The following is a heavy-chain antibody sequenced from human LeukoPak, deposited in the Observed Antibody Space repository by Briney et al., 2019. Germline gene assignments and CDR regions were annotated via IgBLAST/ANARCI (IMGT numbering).Heavy chain of an antibody. CDR2: ISAYNGNT. Sequence: ASVKVSCKASGYTFTSYGISWVRQATGQGLEWMGWISAYNGNTNYAQKLQGRVTMTTDTSTSTAYMELRSLRSDDTAVYYCARGEFHDIGVVMSPKYYYYMDVWGKGTTVTVSS. D-gene: IGHD3-3*01. V-gene: IGHV1-18*01. CDR3: ARGEFHDIGVVMSPKYYYYMDV. J-gene: IGHJ6*03. CDR1: GYTFTSYG.